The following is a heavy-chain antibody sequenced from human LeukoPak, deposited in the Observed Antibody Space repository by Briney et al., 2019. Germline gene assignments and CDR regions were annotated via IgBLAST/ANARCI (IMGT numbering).Heavy chain of an antibody. Sequence: GGSLRLSCAASGFTFSSYAMSWVRQAPGKGLEWVSAISGSGGSTYYADSVKARFTISRDNSKNTLYLQMNSLRAEDTAVYYCAKGYCSTTSCRNFDSWAREPWSPSPQ. CDR1: GFTFSSYA. CDR2: ISGSGGST. J-gene: IGHJ4*02. D-gene: IGHD2-2*01. V-gene: IGHV3-23*01. CDR3: AKGYCSTTSCRNFDS.